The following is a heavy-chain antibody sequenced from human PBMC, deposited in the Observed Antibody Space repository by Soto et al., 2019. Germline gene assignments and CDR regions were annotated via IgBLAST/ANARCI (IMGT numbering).Heavy chain of an antibody. CDR3: ARHVVGAYHDAFDI. CDR1: GYRFTSYW. J-gene: IGHJ3*02. D-gene: IGHD1-26*01. Sequence: LGESLKISCKGSGYRFTSYWIGWVSQMPGKGLEWMGIIYPGDSDTRYSPSFQGQVTISADKSISTAYLQLSSLKASDTVMYYCARHVVGAYHDAFDIWGQGTMVTVS. CDR2: IYPGDSDT. V-gene: IGHV5-51*01.